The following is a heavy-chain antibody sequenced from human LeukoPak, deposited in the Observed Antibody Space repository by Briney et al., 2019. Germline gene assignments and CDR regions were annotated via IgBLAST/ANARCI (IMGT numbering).Heavy chain of an antibody. J-gene: IGHJ3*02. D-gene: IGHD7-27*01. CDR2: IKQDGSEK. CDR3: ARGTGDYHHDAFDI. Sequence: GGSLRLSCAASGFTFSSYWMSWVRQAPGKGLEWVANIKQDGSEKYYVDSVKGRFTISRDNAKNSLYLQMNTLRAEDTAVYYCARGTGDYHHDAFDIWGQGTMVTVSS. V-gene: IGHV3-7*01. CDR1: GFTFSSYW.